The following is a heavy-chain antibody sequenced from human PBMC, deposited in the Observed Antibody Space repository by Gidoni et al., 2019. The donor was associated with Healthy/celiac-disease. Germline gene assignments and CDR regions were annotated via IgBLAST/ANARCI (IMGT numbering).Heavy chain of an antibody. CDR3: AKVPVATPTPPRRYYYYYGMDV. V-gene: IGHV3-23*01. Sequence: EVQLLESGGGLVQPGGSLRLSCAASGFTFSSYAMSWVRQAPGKGLELVSAISGSGGSTYYADSVKGRFTISRDNSKNTLFLQMNSLRAEDTAVYYCAKVPVATPTPPRRYYYYYGMDVWGQGTTVTVSS. CDR2: ISGSGGST. D-gene: IGHD5-12*01. CDR1: GFTFSSYA. J-gene: IGHJ6*02.